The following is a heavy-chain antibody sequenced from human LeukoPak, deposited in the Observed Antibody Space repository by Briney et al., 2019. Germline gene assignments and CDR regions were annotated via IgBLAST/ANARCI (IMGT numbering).Heavy chain of an antibody. V-gene: IGHV1-69*06. CDR1: GGTSSSYA. CDR2: IIPIFGTA. Sequence: SVKVSCKASGGTSSSYAISWVRQAPGQGLEWMGGIIPIFGTANYAQKFQGRVTITADKSTSTAYMELSSLRSEDTAVYYCASEEDDYGDYSWGQGTLVTVSS. D-gene: IGHD4-17*01. J-gene: IGHJ4*02. CDR3: ASEEDDYGDYS.